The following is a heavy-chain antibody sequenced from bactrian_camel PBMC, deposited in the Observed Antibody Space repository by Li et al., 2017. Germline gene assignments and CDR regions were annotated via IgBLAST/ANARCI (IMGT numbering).Heavy chain of an antibody. J-gene: IGHJ4*01. CDR1: GYTSFTDY. CDR3: AAGGWTY. Sequence: LVESGGGSVQAGGSLRLSCVVSGYTSFTDYMGWFRQPPGKEREGVANINDDGSTSVAESVKGRFTISQDNAKNTIYLQMNSLKSEDTALYYCAAGGWTYWGQRTQVTVS. CDR2: INDDGST. D-gene: IGHD1*01. V-gene: IGHV3S53*01.